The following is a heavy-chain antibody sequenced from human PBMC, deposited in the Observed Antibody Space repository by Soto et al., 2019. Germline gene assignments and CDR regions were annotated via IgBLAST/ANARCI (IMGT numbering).Heavy chain of an antibody. CDR2: IYYDGSNK. Sequence: QVQLVESGGGVVQPGRSLRLSCAVSGFTFXXYGMNLVRQAPGKGLEWVAAIYYDGSNKYYADSVRGRFTISRDNFKNTLYLHMNSTRAEDTAVYYCARDSKDDSSGYYAGFDYWGQGTLVSVSS. D-gene: IGHD3-22*01. CDR3: ARDSKDDSSGYYAGFDY. V-gene: IGHV3-33*01. CDR1: GFTFXXYG. J-gene: IGHJ4*02.